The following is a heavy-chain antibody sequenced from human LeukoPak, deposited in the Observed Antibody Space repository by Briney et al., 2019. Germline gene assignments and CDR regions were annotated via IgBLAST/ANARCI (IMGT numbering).Heavy chain of an antibody. Sequence: SETLSLTCTVSGGSISSYYWSWIRQPPGKGLEWIGYIYYSGSTNYNPSLKSRVTISVDTSKNQFSLKLSSVTAADTAVYYCARHGDPEAMQGSGSHYYYGMDVWGQGTTVTVSS. D-gene: IGHD1-26*01. CDR3: ARHGDPEAMQGSGSHYYYGMDV. V-gene: IGHV4-59*08. CDR1: GGSISSYY. J-gene: IGHJ6*02. CDR2: IYYSGST.